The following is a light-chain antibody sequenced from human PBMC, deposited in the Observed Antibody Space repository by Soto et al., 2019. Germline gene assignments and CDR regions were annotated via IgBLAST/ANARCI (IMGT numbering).Light chain of an antibody. V-gene: IGKV1-39*01. CDR3: QQSYSIPST. Sequence: DCQTAQSPSTLSASVGDRVTINCRASQSITSYLSWYQQQPGKAPKLLIYAASSLQSGVPSRFSGSGSGTDFTLPISSLHPEDFATYYCQQSYSIPSTFGQGTKVDI. CDR2: AAS. CDR1: QSITSY. J-gene: IGKJ1*01.